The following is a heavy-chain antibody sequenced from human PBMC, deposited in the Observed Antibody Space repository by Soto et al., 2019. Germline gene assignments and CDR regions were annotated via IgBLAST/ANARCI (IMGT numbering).Heavy chain of an antibody. CDR3: ARGPPGLGWDLPQGVDY. V-gene: IGHV1-46*03. D-gene: IGHD1-26*01. CDR1: GYTFTSYY. Sequence: ASVKVSCKASGYTFTSYYMHWVRQAPGQGLEWMGIINPSGGSTSYAQKFQGRVNMTRDTSTSTVYMELSSLRSEDTAVYYCARGPPGLGWDLPQGVDYWGQGTLVTVSS. CDR2: INPSGGST. J-gene: IGHJ4*02.